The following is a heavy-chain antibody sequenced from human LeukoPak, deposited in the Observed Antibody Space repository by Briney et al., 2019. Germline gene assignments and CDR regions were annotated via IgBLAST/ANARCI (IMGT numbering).Heavy chain of an antibody. D-gene: IGHD2-2*01. J-gene: IGHJ4*02. V-gene: IGHV1-2*02. CDR1: GYTFTGYY. CDR2: INPNSGGT. CDR3: AGVTVPAASFDC. Sequence: ASVKVSCKASGYTFTGYYMHWVRQAPGQGLEWMGWINPNSGGTNYAQKFQGRVTMTRDTSISTAYMELSRLRSDDTAVYYCAGVTVPAASFDCWGQGTLATVSS.